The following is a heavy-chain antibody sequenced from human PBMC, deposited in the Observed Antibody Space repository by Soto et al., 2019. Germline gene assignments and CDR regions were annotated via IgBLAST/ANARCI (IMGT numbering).Heavy chain of an antibody. D-gene: IGHD2-2*01. CDR1: GFTFSSYG. CDR2: IWYDGSNK. Sequence: GSLRLSCAASGFTFSSYGMHWVRQAPGKGLEWVAVIWYDGSNKYYADSVKGRFTISRDNSKNTLYLQMNSLRAEDTAVYYCARGVGCSSTSCYPSDYWGQGTLVTVSS. J-gene: IGHJ4*02. CDR3: ARGVGCSSTSCYPSDY. V-gene: IGHV3-33*01.